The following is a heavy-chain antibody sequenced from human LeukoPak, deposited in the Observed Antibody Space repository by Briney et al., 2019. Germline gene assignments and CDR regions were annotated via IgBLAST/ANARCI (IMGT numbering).Heavy chain of an antibody. Sequence: SETLSLTCDVYRGSFSGYFWSWIRPAPGKGLEWLGEINDSGSTNYNPSLKSRVTISVAVSKNQYSLRLTSVTAADTAVYYCARKGFVESTGWRGAFDVWGQGTMVTVSS. CDR3: ARKGFVESTGWRGAFDV. V-gene: IGHV4-34*01. CDR1: RGSFSGYF. J-gene: IGHJ3*01. D-gene: IGHD2-8*02. CDR2: INDSGST.